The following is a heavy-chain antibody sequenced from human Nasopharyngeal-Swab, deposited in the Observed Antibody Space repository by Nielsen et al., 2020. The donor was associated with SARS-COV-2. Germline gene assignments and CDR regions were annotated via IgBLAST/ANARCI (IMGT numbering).Heavy chain of an antibody. D-gene: IGHD3-10*01. CDR3: ARYSGPLWFGELEDAFDI. Sequence: GGSLRLSCAASGFTFSSYSMNWVRQAPGKGLEWVSSISSSSSYIYYADSVKGRFTISRDNAKNSLYLQMNSLRAEDTAVYYCARYSGPLWFGELEDAFDIWGQGTMVTVSS. J-gene: IGHJ3*02. CDR1: GFTFSSYS. V-gene: IGHV3-21*01. CDR2: ISSSSSYI.